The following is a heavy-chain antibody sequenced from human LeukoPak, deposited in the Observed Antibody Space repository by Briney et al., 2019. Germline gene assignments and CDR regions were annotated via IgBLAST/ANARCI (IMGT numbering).Heavy chain of an antibody. Sequence: PSETLFLTCTVSGGSISSGGYYWSWIRQHPGKGLEWIGYIYYSGSTYYNPSLKSRVSISVDTSKNQFSLKLSSVTAADTAVYYCARVRSDGYSYGYPWFDPWGQGTLVTVSS. CDR2: IYYSGST. CDR3: ARVRSDGYSYGYPWFDP. V-gene: IGHV4-31*03. D-gene: IGHD5-18*01. J-gene: IGHJ5*02. CDR1: GGSISSGGYY.